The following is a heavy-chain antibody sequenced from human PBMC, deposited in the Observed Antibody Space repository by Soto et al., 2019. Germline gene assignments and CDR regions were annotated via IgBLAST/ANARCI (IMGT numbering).Heavy chain of an antibody. Sequence: VSVKVSCKASGYTFTSYGISWVRQAPGQGLEWMGWISAYNGNTNYAQKFRGRVTITRDTSANTAYMELSSLRSEDTAVYYCARSSGVYDLLAWGQGTLVTVSS. J-gene: IGHJ5*02. D-gene: IGHD3-9*01. CDR3: ARSSGVYDLLA. CDR2: ISAYNGNT. CDR1: GYTFTSYG. V-gene: IGHV1-18*01.